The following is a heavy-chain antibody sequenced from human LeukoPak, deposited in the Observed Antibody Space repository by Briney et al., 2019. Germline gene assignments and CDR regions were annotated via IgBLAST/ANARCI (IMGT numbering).Heavy chain of an antibody. CDR3: ARAYSSGWFDY. CDR1: GFTFSSYG. D-gene: IGHD6-19*01. Sequence: GGSLRLSCAASGFTFSSYGMHWVRQAPGKGLEWVSYISSSGSTIYYADSVKGRFTISRDNAKNSLYLQMNSLRAEDTAVYYCARAYSSGWFDYWGQGTLVTVSS. CDR2: ISSSGSTI. V-gene: IGHV3-48*04. J-gene: IGHJ4*02.